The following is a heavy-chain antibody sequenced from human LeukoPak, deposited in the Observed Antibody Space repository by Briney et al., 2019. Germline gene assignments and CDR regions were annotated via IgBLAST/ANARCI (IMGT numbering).Heavy chain of an antibody. CDR3: ARVSGYYDSSGYYNYYGMDV. Sequence: SETLSLTCTVSVGSISSYYWSWIRQPPGKGLEWIGYIYYSGSTNYNPSLKSRVTISVDTSKNQFSLKLSSVTAADTAVYYCARVSGYYDSSGYYNYYGMDVWGQGTTVTVSS. CDR1: VGSISSYY. J-gene: IGHJ6*02. CDR2: IYYSGST. V-gene: IGHV4-59*01. D-gene: IGHD3-22*01.